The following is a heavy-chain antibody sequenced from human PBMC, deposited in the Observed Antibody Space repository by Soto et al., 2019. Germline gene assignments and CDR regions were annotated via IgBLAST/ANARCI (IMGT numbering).Heavy chain of an antibody. CDR3: AKSPRSPYYGSGPYDYYYYGMDV. CDR2: ISGSGGST. V-gene: IGHV3-23*01. D-gene: IGHD3-10*01. J-gene: IGHJ6*02. Sequence: GGSLRLSCAASGFTFSSYAMSWVRQAPGKGLEWVSAISGSGGSTYYADSVKGRFTISRDNSKYTLYLQMNSLRAEDTAVYYCAKSPRSPYYGSGPYDYYYYGMDVWGQGTTVTV. CDR1: GFTFSSYA.